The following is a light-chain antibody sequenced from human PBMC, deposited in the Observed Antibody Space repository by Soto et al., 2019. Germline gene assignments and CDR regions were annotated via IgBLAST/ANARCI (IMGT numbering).Light chain of an antibody. J-gene: IGKJ1*01. V-gene: IGKV3D-15*01. CDR2: GAS. Sequence: EIVMTQSPATPSVSPGERATLFCGASQSVNIHLAWYQPKPGQATRILIYGASARDTGIPDKFSGSGSGTEVTLTISRLQSEDFAVDYGQQYNKWPRTFGQGTKVDI. CDR3: QQYNKWPRT. CDR1: QSVNIH.